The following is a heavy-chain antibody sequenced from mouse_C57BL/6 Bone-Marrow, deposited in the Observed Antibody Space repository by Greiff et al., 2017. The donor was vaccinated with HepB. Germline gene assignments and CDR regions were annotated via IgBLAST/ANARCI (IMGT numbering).Heavy chain of an antibody. Sequence: EVMLVESGEGLVKPGGSLKLSCAASGFTFSSYAMSWVRQTPEKRLEWVAYISSGGDYIYYADTVKGRFTISRDNARNTLYLQMSSLKSEDKAMYYCTRDYDYGEGCYGLLGSRNLRGAMDYWGQGTSVTVSS. CDR1: GFTFSSYA. CDR3: TRDYDYGEGCYGLLGSRNLRGAMDY. J-gene: IGHJ4*01. D-gene: IGHD2-4*01. V-gene: IGHV5-9-1*02. CDR2: ISSGGDYI.